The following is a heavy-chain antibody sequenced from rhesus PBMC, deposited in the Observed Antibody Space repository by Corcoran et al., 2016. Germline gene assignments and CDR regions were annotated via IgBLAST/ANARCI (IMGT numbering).Heavy chain of an antibody. D-gene: IGHD6-19*01. J-gene: IGHJ6*01. CDR1: GYTFPSYY. CDR2: IAAEHGED. CDR3: TRGLPASCLDY. V-gene: IGHV1-1*01. Sequence: QVQLVQSGAEIKQPGASVKLSCKAYGYTFPSYYMPWVRQAPGQGLECIGLIAAEHGEDGVQRRFHGSGTISTDTSTRPGYMELSRVRSEYTYAYDCTRGLPASCLDYWGQGVLVTVSS.